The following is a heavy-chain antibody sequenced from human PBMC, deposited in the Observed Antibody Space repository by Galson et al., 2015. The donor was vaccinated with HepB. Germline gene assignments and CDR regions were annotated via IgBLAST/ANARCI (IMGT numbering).Heavy chain of an antibody. V-gene: IGHV3-33*01. Sequence: SLRLSCAASGFTFSSYGMHWVRQAPGKGLEWVAVIWYDGSNKYYADSVKGRFTISRDNSKNTLYLQMNSLRAEDTAVYYCAREYQLLYYYYYYYMDVWGKGTTVTVSS. CDR2: IWYDGSNK. CDR1: GFTFSSYG. CDR3: AREYQLLYYYYYYYMDV. J-gene: IGHJ6*03. D-gene: IGHD2-2*01.